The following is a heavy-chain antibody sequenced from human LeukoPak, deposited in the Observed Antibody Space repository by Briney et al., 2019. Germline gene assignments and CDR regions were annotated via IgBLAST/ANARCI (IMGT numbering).Heavy chain of an antibody. CDR1: GGSFSGYY. V-gene: IGHV4-34*01. D-gene: IGHD4-17*01. J-gene: IGHJ2*01. CDR3: ARRRGYGDQRSYWYFDL. Sequence: SETLSLTCAVYGGSFSGYYWSWIRQPPGQGLEWIGEINHSGSTNYNPSLKSRVTISVDTSKNQFSLKLSSVTAADTAVYYCARRRGYGDQRSYWYFDLWGRGTLVTVSS. CDR2: INHSGST.